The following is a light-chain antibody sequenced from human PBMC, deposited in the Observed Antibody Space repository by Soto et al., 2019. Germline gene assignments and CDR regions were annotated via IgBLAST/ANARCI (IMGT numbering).Light chain of an antibody. V-gene: IGKV1-5*01. CDR1: QTISTW. Sequence: DIQVTQSPPTLSASVGDRVTITCRASQTISTWMARYQQKPGKAPKLLVYDASTLQSGVASRFSGSGSGTEFTLIISGLQPDDSATYYCQQYTNTNNPWMFGQGTKVDI. J-gene: IGKJ1*01. CDR3: QQYTNTNNPWM. CDR2: DAS.